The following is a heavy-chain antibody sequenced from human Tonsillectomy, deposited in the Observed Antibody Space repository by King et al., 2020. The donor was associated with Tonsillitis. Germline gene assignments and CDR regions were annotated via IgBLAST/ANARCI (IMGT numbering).Heavy chain of an antibody. J-gene: IGHJ2*01. Sequence: VQLQESGPGLVKPSETLSLTCTVSGGSISSSSYYWGWIRQPPGKGLEWIGSIYYSGSTYYNPSLKSRVTISVDTSNNQFSLKLSSVTAADTAVYYCARLSYYSDSSGYSYWYFDLWGRGTLVTVSS. V-gene: IGHV4-39*01. CDR1: GGSISSSSYY. CDR2: IYYSGST. CDR3: ARLSYYSDSSGYSYWYFDL. D-gene: IGHD3-22*01.